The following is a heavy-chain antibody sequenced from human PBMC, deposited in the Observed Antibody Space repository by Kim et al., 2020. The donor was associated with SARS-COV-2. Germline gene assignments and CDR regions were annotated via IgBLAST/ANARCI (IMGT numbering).Heavy chain of an antibody. CDR2: ISGSGGST. J-gene: IGHJ3*01. D-gene: IGHD3-22*01. CDR3: AKDLFPTDYYDSSGYLGYD. Sequence: GGSLRLSCAASGFTFSSYAMSWVRQAPGKGLEWVSAISGSGGSTYYADSVKGRFTISRDNSKNTLYLQMNSLRAEDTAVYYCAKDLFPTDYYDSSGYLGYDWGQGTMVTVSS. V-gene: IGHV3-23*01. CDR1: GFTFSSYA.